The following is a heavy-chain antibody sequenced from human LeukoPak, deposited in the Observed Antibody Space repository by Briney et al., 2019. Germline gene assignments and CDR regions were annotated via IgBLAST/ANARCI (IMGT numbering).Heavy chain of an antibody. J-gene: IGHJ4*02. V-gene: IGHV3-21*01. D-gene: IGHD3/OR15-3a*01. CDR1: GFTFSNYA. Sequence: PGGSLRLSCAASGFTFSNYAMSWVRQAPGKGLEWVSSISSSSGSIYDADSVKGRFTISRDNAKNSLYLQMNSLRVEDTAVYYCARGLGNDFSDFDYWGQGTLVTVSS. CDR3: ARGLGNDFSDFDY. CDR2: ISSSSGSI.